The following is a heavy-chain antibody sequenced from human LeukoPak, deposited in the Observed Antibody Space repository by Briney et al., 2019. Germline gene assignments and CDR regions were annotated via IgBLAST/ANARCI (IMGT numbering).Heavy chain of an antibody. CDR3: ARDPLIDYYDSSGLKPLEYYYYYMDV. D-gene: IGHD3-22*01. CDR1: GFTFNNYA. CDR2: ISGSGYST. Sequence: GGSLRLSCVASGFTFNNYAMTWVRQAPGKGLEWVSAISGSGYSTYYADSVKGRFTISRDNSKNTLYLQMNSLRAEDTAVYYCARDPLIDYYDSSGLKPLEYYYYYMDVWGKGTTVTISS. J-gene: IGHJ6*03. V-gene: IGHV3-23*01.